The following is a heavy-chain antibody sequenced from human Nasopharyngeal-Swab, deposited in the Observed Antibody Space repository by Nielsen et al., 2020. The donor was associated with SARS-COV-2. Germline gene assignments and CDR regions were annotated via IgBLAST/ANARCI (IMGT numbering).Heavy chain of an antibody. D-gene: IGHD3-10*01. CDR3: AAYGSGSYYTL. Sequence: GGSLSLSCAASGFTFDDYAMHWVRQAPGKGLEWVSGISWNSGSIGYADSVKGRFTISRDNAKNSLYLQMNSLRAEDTALYYCAAYGSGSYYTLWGQGTLVTVSS. CDR1: GFTFDDYA. V-gene: IGHV3-9*01. CDR2: ISWNSGSI. J-gene: IGHJ4*02.